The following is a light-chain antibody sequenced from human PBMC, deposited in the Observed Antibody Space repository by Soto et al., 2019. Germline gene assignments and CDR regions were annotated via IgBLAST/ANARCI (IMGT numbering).Light chain of an antibody. V-gene: IGLV3-1*01. CDR2: QDT. CDR1: KLGGKY. CDR3: QAWDSHTGV. Sequence: SYELTQPPSVSVSPGQTASITCSGDKLGGKYASWYQQKPGRSPLLVIFQDTERPSGIPERFSASNSGNTATLTISGAQALDEADYYCQAWDSHTGVFGGGTKLTVL. J-gene: IGLJ3*02.